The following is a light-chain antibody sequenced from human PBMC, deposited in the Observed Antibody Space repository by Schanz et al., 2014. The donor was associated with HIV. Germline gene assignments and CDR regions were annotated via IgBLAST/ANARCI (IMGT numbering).Light chain of an antibody. CDR3: CSFAGSNSLL. V-gene: IGLV2-14*03. Sequence: SVLTQPASVSGSPGQSITISCTGVSSDVGGHNYVSWYQQHPGRAPQLMIYDVTYRPSGVSNRFSGSKSGNTASLTISGLQAEDEADYYCCSFAGSNSLLFGGGTKLTVL. J-gene: IGLJ2*01. CDR1: SSDVGGHNY. CDR2: DVT.